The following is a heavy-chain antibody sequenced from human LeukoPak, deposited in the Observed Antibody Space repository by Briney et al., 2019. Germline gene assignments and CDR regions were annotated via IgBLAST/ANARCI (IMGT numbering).Heavy chain of an antibody. CDR2: IKQDGSEK. J-gene: IGHJ4*02. Sequence: GGSLRLSCAASGFTFSTYWMSWVRQAPGKGLEWVANIKQDGSEKYYVDSVKGRFTISRDNAKNSLYLQMNSLRAEDTAVYYCAREVGTRSGGTCYLRFDYWGQGTLVTVSS. D-gene: IGHD2-15*01. CDR1: GFTFSTYW. V-gene: IGHV3-7*01. CDR3: AREVGTRSGGTCYLRFDY.